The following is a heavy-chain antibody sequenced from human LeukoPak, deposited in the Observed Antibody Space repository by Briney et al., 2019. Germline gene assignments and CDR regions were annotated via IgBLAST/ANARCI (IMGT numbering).Heavy chain of an antibody. V-gene: IGHV1-8*03. Sequence: GASVKVSCKVSGYTLTELSMHWVRQATGQGLEWMGWMNPNSGNTGYAQKFQGRVTITRNTSISTAYMELSSLRSEDTAVYYCARGDYDALDYWGQGTLVTVSS. CDR2: MNPNSGNT. CDR3: ARGDYDALDY. J-gene: IGHJ4*02. CDR1: GYTLTELS. D-gene: IGHD4/OR15-4a*01.